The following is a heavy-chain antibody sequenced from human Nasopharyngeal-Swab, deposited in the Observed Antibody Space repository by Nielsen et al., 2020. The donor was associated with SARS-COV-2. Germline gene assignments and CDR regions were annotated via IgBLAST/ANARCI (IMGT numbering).Heavy chain of an antibody. J-gene: IGHJ6*02. D-gene: IGHD3-3*01. CDR1: GFTFSSYV. Sequence: LSLTCAASGFTFSSYVMSWVRQAPGKGLEWVSGLTSDGASTDYADSVKGRFTISRDTSKNTVYMQMNSLRAEDTAVYYCARDRRRFLEWLDGMDVWGQGTTVTVSS. CDR3: ARDRRRFLEWLDGMDV. CDR2: LTSDGAST. V-gene: IGHV3-23*01.